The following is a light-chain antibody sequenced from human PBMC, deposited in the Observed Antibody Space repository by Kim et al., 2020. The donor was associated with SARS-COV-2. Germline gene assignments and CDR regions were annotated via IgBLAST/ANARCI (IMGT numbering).Light chain of an antibody. V-gene: IGKV1-5*03. CDR1: QSIGTW. CDR3: QQYNSYSIT. Sequence: ASVGDRVTITCRASQSIGTWLAWYQQIPGKVPKALIYKASSLESGVPSRFSGSGTGTEFTLTISSLQPDDFATYYCQQYNSYSITFGQGTRLEIK. J-gene: IGKJ5*01. CDR2: KAS.